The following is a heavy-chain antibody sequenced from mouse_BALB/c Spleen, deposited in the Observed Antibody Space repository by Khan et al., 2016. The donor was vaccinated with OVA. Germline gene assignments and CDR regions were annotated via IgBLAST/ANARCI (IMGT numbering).Heavy chain of an antibody. V-gene: IGHV5-4*02. J-gene: IGHJ3*01. CDR1: GFTFSDYY. CDR2: ISDGGSYT. CDR3: ASSGYGRFAY. D-gene: IGHD1-1*02. Sequence: EVELVESGGGLVKPGGSLKLSCAASGFTFSDYYMYWVRQTPEKRLEWVATISDGGSYTYYPDSVKGRFNISRDNAKNNVYLQMSSLKSEDTAMYYCASSGYGRFAYWGQGTLVTVSA.